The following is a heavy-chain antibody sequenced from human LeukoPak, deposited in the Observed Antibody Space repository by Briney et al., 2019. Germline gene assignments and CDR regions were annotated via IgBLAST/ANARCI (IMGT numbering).Heavy chain of an antibody. CDR2: IKSKTAGGTT. Sequence: MSGGSLRLSCAASGFTFNKAWMSWIRQAPGKGLEWVGRIKSKTAGGTTDYPAPVKGRFIISRDDSKNTVYLQMNSLKTEDTALYYCATDLGDYGDYIREWGQGTLVTVSS. V-gene: IGHV3-15*01. CDR3: ATDLGDYGDYIRE. D-gene: IGHD4-17*01. J-gene: IGHJ4*02. CDR1: GFTFNKAW.